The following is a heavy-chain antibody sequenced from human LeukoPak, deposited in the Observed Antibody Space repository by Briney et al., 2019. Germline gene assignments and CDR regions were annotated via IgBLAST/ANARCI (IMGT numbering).Heavy chain of an antibody. CDR1: GFTFSSYS. CDR2: ISSSSSYI. CDR3: ARGRGYSGYDLGY. J-gene: IGHJ4*02. D-gene: IGHD5-12*01. Sequence: GGSLRLSCAASGFTFSSYSMNWVRQTPGKGLEWVSSISSSSSYIYYADSVKGRFTISRDNAKNSLYLQMNSLRAEDTAVYYCARGRGYSGYDLGYWGQGTLVTVSS. V-gene: IGHV3-21*01.